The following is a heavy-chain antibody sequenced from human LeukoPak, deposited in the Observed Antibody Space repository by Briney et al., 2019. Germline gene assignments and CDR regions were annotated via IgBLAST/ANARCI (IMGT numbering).Heavy chain of an antibody. CDR1: GYSFTSYW. Sequence: GESLKISCKGSGYSFTSYWIGWVRQMPGKGLEWMGIIYPGDSDTRYSPSFQGQVTISADKSISTAYLQWSSLKASDTAMYYCARSHLGYYDSSAGGDYWGQGTLVTASS. CDR3: ARSHLGYYDSSAGGDY. D-gene: IGHD3-22*01. J-gene: IGHJ4*02. V-gene: IGHV5-51*01. CDR2: IYPGDSDT.